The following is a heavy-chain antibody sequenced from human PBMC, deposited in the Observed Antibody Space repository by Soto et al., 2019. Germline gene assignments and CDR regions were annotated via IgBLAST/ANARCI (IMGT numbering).Heavy chain of an antibody. J-gene: IGHJ3*02. Sequence: GESLKISCKGSGYSFTSYWITWVRQMPGKGLELMGRIDPSDSYRNYSPSFQGHVTISAEKPISTAFLQWSSLKASDTAMYYCARHLKGRSWSYDAFDIWGQGTMVTVSS. D-gene: IGHD6-13*01. CDR3: ARHLKGRSWSYDAFDI. V-gene: IGHV5-10-1*01. CDR1: GYSFTSYW. CDR2: IDPSDSYR.